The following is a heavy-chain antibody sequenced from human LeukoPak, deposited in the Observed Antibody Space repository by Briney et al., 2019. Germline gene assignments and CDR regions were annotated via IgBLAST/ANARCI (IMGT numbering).Heavy chain of an antibody. CDR1: GFTFSSYG. CDR2: ISYDGSNK. Sequence: GALRLSCAASGFTFSSYGMHWVRQAPGKGLEWVAVISYDGSNKYYADSVKGRFTISRDNSKNTLYLQMNSLRAGDTAVYYCAKDKYSSGWYALDYWGQGTLVTVSS. D-gene: IGHD6-19*01. CDR3: AKDKYSSGWYALDY. V-gene: IGHV3-30*18. J-gene: IGHJ4*02.